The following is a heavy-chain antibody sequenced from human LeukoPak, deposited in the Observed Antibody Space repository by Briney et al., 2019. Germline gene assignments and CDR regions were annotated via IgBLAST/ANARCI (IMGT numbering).Heavy chain of an antibody. Sequence: GGSLRLSCTASGFTFGDYAMSWVRQAPGKGLEWVGFIRSKAYGGTTEYAASVKGRFTISRDDSKSIAYLQMNSLKTEDTAVYYCTRGGQWELWDYYYYMDVWGKGTTVTVSS. CDR2: IRSKAYGGTT. CDR1: GFTFGDYA. V-gene: IGHV3-49*04. CDR3: TRGGQWELWDYYYYMDV. D-gene: IGHD1-26*01. J-gene: IGHJ6*03.